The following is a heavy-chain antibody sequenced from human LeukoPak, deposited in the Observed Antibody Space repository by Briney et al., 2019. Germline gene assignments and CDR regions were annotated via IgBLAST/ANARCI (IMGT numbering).Heavy chain of an antibody. V-gene: IGHV3-23*01. Sequence: GGSLRLSCAASGFTFSSYAMSWVRQAPWKGLEWVSGISGSGGSTYYADYVTGPFTISSDNSKNTLYLQLNSLRADDTAVYYCAKYPSGAYDFWSGYYHAEYFQHWGQGTLVTVSS. D-gene: IGHD3-3*01. J-gene: IGHJ1*01. CDR3: AKYPSGAYDFWSGYYHAEYFQH. CDR2: ISGSGGST. CDR1: GFTFSSYA.